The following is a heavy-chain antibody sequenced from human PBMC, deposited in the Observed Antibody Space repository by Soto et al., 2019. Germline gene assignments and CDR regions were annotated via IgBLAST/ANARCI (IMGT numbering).Heavy chain of an antibody. CDR3: ARTINYSYYYYYGMDV. V-gene: IGHV4-39*01. CDR1: GGSISSSSYY. CDR2: IYYSGST. J-gene: IGHJ6*02. Sequence: PSETLSLTCTVSGGSISSSSYYWGWIRQPPGKGLEWIGSIYYSGSTYYNPSLKSRVTISVDTSKNQFSLKLSSVTAADTAVFYCARTINYSYYYYYGMDVWGQGTTVTVS. D-gene: IGHD3-10*01.